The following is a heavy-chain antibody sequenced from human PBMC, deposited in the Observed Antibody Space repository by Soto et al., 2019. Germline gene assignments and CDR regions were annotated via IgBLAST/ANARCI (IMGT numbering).Heavy chain of an antibody. CDR3: ARRSVAQPTTYFNY. D-gene: IGHD6-19*01. CDR1: GFTFSSYV. J-gene: IGHJ4*02. Sequence: EVQLLESGGGLVHPGGSLRLSCAASGFTFSSYVMGWVRQAPGKGLEWVSSMTGGGDYIAYADSAKGRFTISRDNSKGRVYLKMIGLRAEDTAIYYCARRSVAQPTTYFNYWGQGTLVTVSS. V-gene: IGHV3-23*01. CDR2: MTGGGDYI.